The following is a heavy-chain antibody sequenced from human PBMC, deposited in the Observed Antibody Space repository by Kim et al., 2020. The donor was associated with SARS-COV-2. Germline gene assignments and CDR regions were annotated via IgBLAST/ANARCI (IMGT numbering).Heavy chain of an antibody. D-gene: IGHD6-19*01. CDR1: GESFSGHY. CDR2: ITHGGST. V-gene: IGHV4-34*01. Sequence: SETLSLTCAVSGESFSGHYWSWIRQPPGKGLEWIGEITHGGSTHYNPSLKGRVTFSVDTSKKQFSLKLNSVTAADTAVYYCARGPVIALAGTSFDNWGQETLVTVSS. CDR3: ARGPVIALAGTSFDN. J-gene: IGHJ4*02.